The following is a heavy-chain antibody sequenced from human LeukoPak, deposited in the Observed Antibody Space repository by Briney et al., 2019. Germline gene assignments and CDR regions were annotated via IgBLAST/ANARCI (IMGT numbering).Heavy chain of an antibody. CDR1: GFTFRGNG. D-gene: IGHD4-17*01. V-gene: IGHV3-33*01. J-gene: IGHJ4*02. CDR3: ARDQGTSVTAMVGGHFDY. Sequence: GGSLRLSSAASGFTFRGNGMHWVRQAPGKGLEWVAIIWYDGSNRYYADSVKGRFTISGDNSKNTLFLQMNSLTAEDTAVYYCARDQGTSVTAMVGGHFDYWGPGTLVTVSS. CDR2: IWYDGSNR.